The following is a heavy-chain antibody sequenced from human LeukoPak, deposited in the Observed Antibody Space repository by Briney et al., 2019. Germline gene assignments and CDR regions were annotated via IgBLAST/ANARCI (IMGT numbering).Heavy chain of an antibody. V-gene: IGHV1-2*02. J-gene: IGHJ6*02. CDR2: INPNSGDT. D-gene: IGHD2-2*01. CDR3: ARGVQLLIRYGMDV. Sequence: ASVKVSCEASGYSFTGYYMHWVRQAPGQGLEWKGWINPNSGDTNYAQKFQGRVTMTRDTSLGTAYMELSRLRSDDTAVYYCARGVQLLIRYGMDVWGQGTTVTVSS. CDR1: GYSFTGYY.